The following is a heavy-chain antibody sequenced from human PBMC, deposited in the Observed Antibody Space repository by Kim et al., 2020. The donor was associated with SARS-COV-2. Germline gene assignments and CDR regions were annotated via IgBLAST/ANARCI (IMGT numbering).Heavy chain of an antibody. D-gene: IGHD5-18*01. J-gene: IGHJ6*01. CDR3: AKDQDTAMLLGYYYYYYG. CDR1: GFTFSSYG. V-gene: IGHV3-30*18. Sequence: GGSLRLSCAASGFTFSSYGMHWVRQAPGKGLEWVAVISYDGSNKYYADSVKGRFTIPRDNSKNTMYLQMNSLRAEDTAVYYCAKDQDTAMLLGYYYYYYG. CDR2: ISYDGSNK.